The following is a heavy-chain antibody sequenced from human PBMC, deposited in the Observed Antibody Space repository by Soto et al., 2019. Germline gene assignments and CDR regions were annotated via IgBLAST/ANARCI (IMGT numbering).Heavy chain of an antibody. CDR3: AKVATGLFGFYYYYGMDV. CDR1: GFTYSSYA. V-gene: IGHV3-23*01. CDR2: ISGSGGST. J-gene: IGHJ6*02. D-gene: IGHD1-26*01. Sequence: GGSLRLSCAASGFTYSSYAMSWVRQAPGKGLEWVSAISGSGGSTYYADSVKGRFTISRDNSKNTLYLQMNSLRAEDTAVYYCAKVATGLFGFYYYYGMDVWGQGTTVTVSS.